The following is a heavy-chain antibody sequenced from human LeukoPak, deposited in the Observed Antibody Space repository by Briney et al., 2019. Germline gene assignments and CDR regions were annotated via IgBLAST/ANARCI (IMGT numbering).Heavy chain of an antibody. D-gene: IGHD3-22*01. V-gene: IGHV1-69*05. CDR2: IIPIFGTA. J-gene: IGHJ4*02. Sequence: GASVKVSCKASGGTFSSYAISWVRQAPGQGLEWMGRIIPIFGTANYAQKFQGRVTITTDESTSTAYMELSSLRSEDTAVYYCARGPSLYDSSGLDHDYWGQGTLVTVSS. CDR1: GGTFSSYA. CDR3: ARGPSLYDSSGLDHDY.